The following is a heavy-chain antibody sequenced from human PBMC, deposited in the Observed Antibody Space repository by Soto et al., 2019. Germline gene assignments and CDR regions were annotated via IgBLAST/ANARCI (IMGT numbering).Heavy chain of an antibody. V-gene: IGHV1-18*01. Sequence: GASVKVSCKASGYTFTSYGISWVRQAPGQGLEWMGWISAYNGNTNYAQKLQGRVTMTTDTSTSTAYMELRSLRSDDTAVYYCARDRKGIAVAGTSDYWGQGTLVTVSS. D-gene: IGHD6-19*01. J-gene: IGHJ4*02. CDR1: GYTFTSYG. CDR2: ISAYNGNT. CDR3: ARDRKGIAVAGTSDY.